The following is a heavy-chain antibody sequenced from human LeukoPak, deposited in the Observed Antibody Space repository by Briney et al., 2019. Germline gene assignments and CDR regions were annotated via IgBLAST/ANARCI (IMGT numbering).Heavy chain of an antibody. CDR2: IKQDGSEK. Sequence: GWSLRLSCAASGFTFSSYWMSWVRQAPGKGLDGLANIKQDGSEKYYVDSVKGRFTISRDNAKNSLYLQMNSLRAEDTAVYYCARHNYDFWSVYMDVWGKGTTVTVSS. V-gene: IGHV3-7*01. CDR1: GFTFSSYW. D-gene: IGHD3-3*01. J-gene: IGHJ6*03. CDR3: ARHNYDFWSVYMDV.